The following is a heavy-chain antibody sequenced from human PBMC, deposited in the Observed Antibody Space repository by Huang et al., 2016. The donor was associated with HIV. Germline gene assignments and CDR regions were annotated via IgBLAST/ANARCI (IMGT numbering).Heavy chain of an antibody. V-gene: IGHV3-15*01. J-gene: IGHJ4*02. D-gene: IGHD3-10*01. CDR1: GFTFRNAW. CDR3: ATVIPYGSETPDY. Sequence: EIHLAESGGGLVKPGGSLRLSCAASGFTFRNAWMRWVRQAPGKGLEWIGRVKSKVHGGTTDYAAPVKGRFTISRDDSKNMLYLQMKSLKTEDTAVYYCATVIPYGSETPDYWGQGTLVTVSS. CDR2: VKSKVHGGTT.